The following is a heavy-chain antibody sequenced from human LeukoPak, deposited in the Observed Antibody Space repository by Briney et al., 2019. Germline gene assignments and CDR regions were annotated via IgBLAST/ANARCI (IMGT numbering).Heavy chain of an antibody. CDR1: GFTFSSY. Sequence: GGSLRLSCAASGFTFSSYMNWVRQAPGKGLEWVSCISSTSSYIYYADSVKGRFTISRDNAKNSLYLQMNSLRADDTAVYYCAKRAYCSSTSCFFDPWGQGTLVTVSS. D-gene: IGHD2-2*01. CDR3: AKRAYCSSTSCFFDP. V-gene: IGHV3-21*01. CDR2: ISSTSSYI. J-gene: IGHJ5*02.